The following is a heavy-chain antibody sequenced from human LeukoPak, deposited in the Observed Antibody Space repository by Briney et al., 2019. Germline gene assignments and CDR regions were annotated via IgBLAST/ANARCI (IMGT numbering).Heavy chain of an antibody. J-gene: IGHJ4*02. V-gene: IGHV4-39*01. Sequence: RSSDTLSLTCTVSGGSISSSGYYWGWIRQPPGKGLEWIGRIYYSGSTYYNPSLKSRVTMSVDTSKYQFSLRVGSLTAAEPAVFYCARHGAGAGKYFDYGGQGPLVTVSS. CDR3: ARHGAGAGKYFDY. D-gene: IGHD1-14*01. CDR2: IYYSGST. CDR1: GGSISSSGYY.